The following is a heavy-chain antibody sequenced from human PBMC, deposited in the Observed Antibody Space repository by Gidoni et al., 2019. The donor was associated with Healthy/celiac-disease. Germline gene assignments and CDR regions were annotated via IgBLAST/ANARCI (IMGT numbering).Heavy chain of an antibody. CDR3: ARTRCKYSGSYYYYYGMDV. D-gene: IGHD1-26*01. Sequence: QVQLQQWGAGLLKPSETLSLTCAVYGGSFSGYYWSWIRQPPGKGLEWIGEINHSGSTNYNPSLKSRVTISVDTSKNQFSLKLSSVTAADTAVYYCARTRCKYSGSYYYYYGMDVWGQGTTVTVSS. V-gene: IGHV4-34*01. J-gene: IGHJ6*02. CDR1: GGSFSGYY. CDR2: INHSGST.